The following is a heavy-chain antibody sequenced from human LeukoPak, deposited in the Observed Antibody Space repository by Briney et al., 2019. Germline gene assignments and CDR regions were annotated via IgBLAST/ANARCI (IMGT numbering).Heavy chain of an antibody. J-gene: IGHJ6*02. CDR1: GFTVSSNY. CDR2: IYSGGST. V-gene: IGHV3-53*01. CDR3: ARAITYYYGSGSSYYYYGMDV. D-gene: IGHD3-10*01. Sequence: GGSLRLSCAASGFTVSSNYMSWVRQAPGKGLEWVSVIYSGGSTYYADSVKGRFTISRGNSKNMLYLQMNSLRAEDTAAYYCARAITYYYGSGSSYYYYGMDVWGQGTTVTVSS.